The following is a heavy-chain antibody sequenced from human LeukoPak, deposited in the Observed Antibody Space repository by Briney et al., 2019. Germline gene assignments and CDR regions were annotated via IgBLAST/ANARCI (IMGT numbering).Heavy chain of an antibody. V-gene: IGHV3-33*01. CDR2: IWYDGSNK. CDR3: ARAAAASAEYFQH. J-gene: IGHJ1*01. D-gene: IGHD6-13*01. Sequence: PGRSLRLSCAASGFTFSSYGMHWVRQAPGKGLEWVAVIWYDGSNKYYADSVKGRFTISRDNSKNTLYLQMNSLRAEDTAVYYCARAAAASAEYFQHWGQGTLVTVSS. CDR1: GFTFSSYG.